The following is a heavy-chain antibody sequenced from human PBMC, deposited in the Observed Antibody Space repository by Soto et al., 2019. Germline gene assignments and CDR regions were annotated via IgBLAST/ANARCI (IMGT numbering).Heavy chain of an antibody. Sequence: GGSLRLSCAASGFTFSSYWMSWVRQAPGKGLEWVANIKEDGSEKYYVDSVKGRFTISRDNAKNSLYLQMNSLSADDTAVYYCATVGCSGGTCYPYWGQGTLVTVSS. CDR1: GFTFSSYW. CDR2: IKEDGSEK. D-gene: IGHD2-15*01. CDR3: ATVGCSGGTCYPY. V-gene: IGHV3-7*01. J-gene: IGHJ4*02.